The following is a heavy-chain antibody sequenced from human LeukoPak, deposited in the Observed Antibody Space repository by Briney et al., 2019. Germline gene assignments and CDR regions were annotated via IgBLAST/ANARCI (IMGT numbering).Heavy chain of an antibody. CDR2: ISSSSSYI. CDR1: GFTVSSNY. Sequence: GSLRLSCAASGFTVSSNYMSWVRQAPGKGLEWVSSISSSSSYIYYADSVKGRFTISRDNAKNSLYLQMNSLRAEDTAVYYCARAGDAYSSSWYDREKLYYYYGMDVWGQGTTVTVSS. D-gene: IGHD6-13*01. J-gene: IGHJ6*02. V-gene: IGHV3-21*01. CDR3: ARAGDAYSSSWYDREKLYYYYGMDV.